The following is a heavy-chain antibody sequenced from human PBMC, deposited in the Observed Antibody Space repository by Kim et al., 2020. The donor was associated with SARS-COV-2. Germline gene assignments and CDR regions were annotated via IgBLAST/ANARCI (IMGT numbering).Heavy chain of an antibody. V-gene: IGHV1-18*01. D-gene: IGHD6-13*01. J-gene: IGHJ4*02. Sequence: ASVKVSCKASGYTFTSYCISWVRQAPGQGLEWMGWISVYNGNTNYAQKLQGRVTMTTDTSTSTAYMELRILRSDDTAVYYCARAGFYSSSWYAIYWGQGTLVTVSS. CDR1: GYTFTSYC. CDR2: ISVYNGNT. CDR3: ARAGFYSSSWYAIY.